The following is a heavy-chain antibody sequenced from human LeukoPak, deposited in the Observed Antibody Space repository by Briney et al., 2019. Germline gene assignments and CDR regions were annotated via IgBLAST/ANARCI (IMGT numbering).Heavy chain of an antibody. J-gene: IGHJ5*02. V-gene: IGHV3-66*01. D-gene: IGHD2-15*01. CDR3: AKDVVVAATHQNWFDP. Sequence: GGSLRLSCVASGFTVSSNYMTRVRQAPGKGLEWVSVIYSGGNTYYADSVKGRFSISRDNSKNTLYLQMNSLRAEDTAVYYCAKDVVVAATHQNWFDPWGQGTLVTVSS. CDR1: GFTVSSNY. CDR2: IYSGGNT.